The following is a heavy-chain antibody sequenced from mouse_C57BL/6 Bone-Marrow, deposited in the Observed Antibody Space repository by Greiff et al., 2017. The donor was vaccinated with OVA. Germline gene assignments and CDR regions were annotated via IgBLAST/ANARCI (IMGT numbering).Heavy chain of an antibody. V-gene: IGHV5-12*01. Sequence: VQLVESGGGLVQPGGSLKLSCAASGFTFSDYYMYWVRQTPEKRLEWVAYISNGGGSIYYPDTVKGRFTISRDNAKNTLYLQMSRLKSEDTAMYYCARQVYYGNYFDYWGQGTTLTVSA. CDR1: GFTFSDYY. CDR3: ARQVYYGNYFDY. CDR2: ISNGGGSI. J-gene: IGHJ2*01. D-gene: IGHD2-1*01.